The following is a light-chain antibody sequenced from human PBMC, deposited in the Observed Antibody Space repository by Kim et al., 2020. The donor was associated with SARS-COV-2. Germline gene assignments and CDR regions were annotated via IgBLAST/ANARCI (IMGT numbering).Light chain of an antibody. CDR1: SSNIGSNA. CDR3: ATWDDSLDGVI. V-gene: IGLV1-44*01. CDR2: SNN. Sequence: QSVLTQPPSASGTPGQRVTISCSGSSSNIGSNAVNWYLQLPGTAPKLLIYSNNQRPSGVPDRFSGSKSGTSASLAISGLQSEDEADYYCATWDDSLDGVIFVGGTQLTVL. J-gene: IGLJ2*01.